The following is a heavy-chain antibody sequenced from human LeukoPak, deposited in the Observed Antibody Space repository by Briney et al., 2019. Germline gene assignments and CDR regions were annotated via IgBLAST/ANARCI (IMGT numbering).Heavy chain of an antibody. CDR1: GYTFSAYF. D-gene: IGHD5-18*01. V-gene: IGHV1-2*02. CDR2: INPNNGAT. J-gene: IGHJ4*02. CDR3: ARGRHLDTATFDENY. Sequence: GASVKVSCKASGYTFSAYFLHWVRQAPGQGLDWVGWINPNNGATEYAQTFQGRVTMTRDTSISTVYMELSSLRSDDTAVYYCARGRHLDTATFDENYWGQGTLVTVSS.